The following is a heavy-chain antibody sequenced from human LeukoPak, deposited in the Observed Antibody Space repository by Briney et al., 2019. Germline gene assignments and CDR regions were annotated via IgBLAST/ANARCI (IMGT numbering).Heavy chain of an antibody. V-gene: IGHV1-2*02. J-gene: IGHJ4*02. CDR1: GYTFAGYY. CDR2: INPNSGGT. CDR3: ARVGATGTTSPFDY. D-gene: IGHD1-1*01. Sequence: ASVTVSCKASGYTFAGYYMHWVRQAPGQGLEWMGWINPNSGGTNYAQKFQGRVTMTRDTSISTAYMELSRLRSDDTAVYYCARVGATGTTSPFDYWGQGTLVTVSS.